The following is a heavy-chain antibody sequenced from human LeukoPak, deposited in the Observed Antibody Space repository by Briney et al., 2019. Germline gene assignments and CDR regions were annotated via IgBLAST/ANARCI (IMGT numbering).Heavy chain of an antibody. CDR1: GFTFSSYG. CDR2: ISYDGSNK. V-gene: IGHV3-30*18. J-gene: IGHJ4*02. Sequence: GGSLRLSCAASGFTFSSYGMHWVRQAPGKGLEWVAVISYDGSNKYYADSVMGRFTISRDNSKNTLYLQMNSLRAEDTAVYYCAKGQLRYCSGGSCYAPDDYWGQGTLVTVSS. D-gene: IGHD2-15*01. CDR3: AKGQLRYCSGGSCYAPDDY.